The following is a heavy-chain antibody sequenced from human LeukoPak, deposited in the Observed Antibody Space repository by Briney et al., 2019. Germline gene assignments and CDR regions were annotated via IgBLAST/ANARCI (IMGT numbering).Heavy chain of an antibody. V-gene: IGHV3-21*01. J-gene: IGHJ4*02. CDR1: GFTFSSYS. D-gene: IGHD1-1*01. CDR2: ISSSYI. Sequence: PGGSLRLSCAASGFTFSSYSMNSVRQAPGKWLEWVSSISSSYIYYADSVKGRFTISRDNAKNSLYLQMNSLRAEDTAVYYCARDQNNWNEKDYWGQGTLVTVSS. CDR3: ARDQNNWNEKDY.